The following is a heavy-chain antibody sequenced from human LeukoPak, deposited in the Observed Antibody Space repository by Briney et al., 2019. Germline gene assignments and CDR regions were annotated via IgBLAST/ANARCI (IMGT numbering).Heavy chain of an antibody. CDR1: GYSLTSGYY. CDR3: ARGRRYSIVMVTATLYFDY. CDR2: INHSGST. D-gene: IGHD2-21*02. J-gene: IGHJ4*02. Sequence: PSETLSLTCTVSGYSLTSGYYWSWIRQPPGKGLEWIGEINHSGSTNYNPSLKSRVTISVDTSKNQFSLKLSSVTAADTAVYYCARGRRYSIVMVTATLYFDYWGQGTLVTVSS. V-gene: IGHV4-34*01.